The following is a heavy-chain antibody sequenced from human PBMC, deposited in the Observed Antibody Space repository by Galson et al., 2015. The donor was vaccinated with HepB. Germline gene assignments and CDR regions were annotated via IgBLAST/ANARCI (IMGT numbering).Heavy chain of an antibody. CDR1: GFTSSSYA. D-gene: IGHD4-11*01. J-gene: IGHJ6*03. CDR2: VSGSGDST. V-gene: IGHV3-23*01. CDR3: AKGGTPVPTFYFYYMDV. Sequence: SLRLSCAASGFTSSSYAMSWVRQSPGKGLEWVSGVSGSGDSTHYADSVKGRFTISRDNSKNTLYLQMSSLGAEDTAAYYCAKGGTPVPTFYFYYMDVWGKGTTVTVSS.